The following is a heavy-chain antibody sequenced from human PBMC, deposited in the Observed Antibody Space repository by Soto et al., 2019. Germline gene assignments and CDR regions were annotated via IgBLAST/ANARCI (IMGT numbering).Heavy chain of an antibody. CDR2: IIPILGIA. V-gene: IGHV1-69*02. J-gene: IGHJ5*02. D-gene: IGHD2-15*01. Sequence: QVQLVQSGAEVKKPGSSVKVSCKACGGTFSCYAISWVRQAPGQGLEWMGRIIPILGIANYAQKFQGRVTITADKFTSTAYMELSSLRPEDTAVYYFASGMVAPTPIWFDPWGQAPLLTVS. CDR3: ASGMVAPTPIWFDP. CDR1: GGTFSCYA.